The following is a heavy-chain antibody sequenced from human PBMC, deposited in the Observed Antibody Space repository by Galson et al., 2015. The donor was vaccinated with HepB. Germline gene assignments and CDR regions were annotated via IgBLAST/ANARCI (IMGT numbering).Heavy chain of an antibody. CDR1: GFTFSSYA. CDR3: VKDLGIEYSSSPGSAFDI. D-gene: IGHD6-6*01. J-gene: IGHJ3*02. CDR2: ISSNGGST. V-gene: IGHV3-64D*06. Sequence: SLRLSCAASGFTFSSYAMHWVRQAPGKGLEYVSAISSNGGSTYCADSVKGRFTISRDNSKNTLYLQMSSLRAEDTAVYYCVKDLGIEYSSSPGSAFDIWGQGTMVTVSS.